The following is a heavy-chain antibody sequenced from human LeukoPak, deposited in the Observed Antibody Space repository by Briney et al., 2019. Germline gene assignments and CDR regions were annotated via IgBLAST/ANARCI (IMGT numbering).Heavy chain of an antibody. J-gene: IGHJ4*02. CDR1: GFTFSSYW. D-gene: IGHD3-3*01. CDR2: IKQDGSEK. Sequence: GGSLRLSCAASGFTFSSYWMSWVRQAPGKGLEWVANIKQDGSEKYYVDSVKGRFTISRDNAKNSLYLQMNSLRAEDTAVYYCARGPPYYDFWSGYLFDYWGQGTLVTVSS. CDR3: ARGPPYYDFWSGYLFDY. V-gene: IGHV3-7*01.